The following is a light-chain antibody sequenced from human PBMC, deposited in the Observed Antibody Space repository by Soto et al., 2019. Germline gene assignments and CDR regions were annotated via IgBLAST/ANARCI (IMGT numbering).Light chain of an antibody. J-gene: IGLJ2*01. CDR3: AAWDDSLSGVV. V-gene: IGLV1-44*01. Sequence: QSVLTQPPSASATPGQRVTISCSGSSSNIGSNTANWYQQLPGTAPKLLIYNNDYRPSGVPDRFSGSKSGTSASLAISGLQSEDEADYYGAAWDDSLSGVVFGGGTKLTVL. CDR2: NND. CDR1: SSNIGSNT.